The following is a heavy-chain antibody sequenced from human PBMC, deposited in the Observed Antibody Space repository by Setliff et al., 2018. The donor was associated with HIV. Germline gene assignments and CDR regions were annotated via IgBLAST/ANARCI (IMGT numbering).Heavy chain of an antibody. D-gene: IGHD1-7*01. CDR2: IYSTDTT. V-gene: IGHV4-4*09. J-gene: IGHJ4*02. Sequence: PSETLSLTCTVFAVSIGGYSWSWIRQSPGKGLEWIGSIYSTDTTNHNPSLESRVTISVDKSKKQFSLKLNSVTAADTAVYYCARHGTWNSQRFHFDYWGQGTPVTVSS. CDR3: ARHGTWNSQRFHFDY. CDR1: AVSIGGYS.